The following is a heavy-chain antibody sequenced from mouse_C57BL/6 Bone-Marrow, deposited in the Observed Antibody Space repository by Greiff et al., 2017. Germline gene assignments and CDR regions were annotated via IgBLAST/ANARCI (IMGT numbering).Heavy chain of an antibody. V-gene: IGHV5-6*01. CDR3: ARHDDGYFDY. Sequence: EVKLVESGGDLVKPGGSLKLSCAASGFTFSSYGMSWVRQTPDKRLEWVATISSGVSYTYYPDSVKGRFTISRDNAKNTLYLQMSSLKSEDTAMYYCARHDDGYFDYWGQGTTLTVSS. D-gene: IGHD2-3*01. J-gene: IGHJ2*01. CDR2: ISSGVSYT. CDR1: GFTFSSYG.